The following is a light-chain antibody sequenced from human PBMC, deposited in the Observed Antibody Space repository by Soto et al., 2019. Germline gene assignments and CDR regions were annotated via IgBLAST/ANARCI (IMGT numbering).Light chain of an antibody. V-gene: IGKV1-5*01. CDR3: QQYNSYWT. CDR2: DAS. Sequence: DIHITQSPSSLSASVGDTVTITCRASQSISSWLAWYQQKPGKAPKLLIYDASSLESGVPSRFSGSGSGTEFTLTISSLQPDDFATYYCQQYNSYWTFGQGTKVDIK. CDR1: QSISSW. J-gene: IGKJ1*01.